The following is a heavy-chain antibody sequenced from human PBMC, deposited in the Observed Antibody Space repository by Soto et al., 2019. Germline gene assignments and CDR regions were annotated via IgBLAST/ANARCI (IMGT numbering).Heavy chain of an antibody. V-gene: IGHV3-23*01. J-gene: IGHJ6*03. CDR2: LGGNGFTT. CDR1: GFTFCSYA. D-gene: IGHD2-2*01. CDR3: AKALRPSLNFFYYMDV. Sequence: EVQLLESGGGLVQPGGSLSLSCVVSGFTFCSYAMSWVRQAPEKGPEWVAILGGNGFTTYYADSGKGRFTISGDKSKSTLFLQMNSPRADDTGVYYCAKALRPSLNFFYYMDVWGRGTSVTVSS.